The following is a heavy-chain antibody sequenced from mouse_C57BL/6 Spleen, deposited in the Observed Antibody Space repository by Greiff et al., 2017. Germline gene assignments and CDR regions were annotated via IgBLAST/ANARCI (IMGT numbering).Heavy chain of an antibody. V-gene: IGHV1-42*01. CDR3: ERRGWGHRLQKENWYFYY. CDR2: INPSTGGT. J-gene: IGHJ2*01. Sequence: EVQLQQSGPELVKPGASVKISCKASGYSFTGYYMNWVKQSPEKSLEWIGEINPSTGGTTYNKKCKAKATLTVDKSSSTAYMQLKSLTSEDSAVNYSERRGWGHRLQKENWYFYYWGQGVTLTVSS. CDR1: GYSFTGYY. D-gene: IGHD3-1*01.